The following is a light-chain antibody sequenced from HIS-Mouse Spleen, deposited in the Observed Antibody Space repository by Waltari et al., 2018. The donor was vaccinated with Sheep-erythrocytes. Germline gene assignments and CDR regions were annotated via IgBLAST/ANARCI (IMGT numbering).Light chain of an antibody. J-gene: IGLJ3*02. CDR2: AGS. CDR3: CSYAGSSTPWV. Sequence: QSALTQPASVSGSPGQSSTISCTGNSSEVGSYNLVSGYQQHPGKAPKLMIYAGSKRPSGVSNRFSGSKSGNTASLTISGLQAEDEADYYCCSYAGSSTPWVFGGGTKLTVL. CDR1: SSEVGSYNL. V-gene: IGLV2-23*01.